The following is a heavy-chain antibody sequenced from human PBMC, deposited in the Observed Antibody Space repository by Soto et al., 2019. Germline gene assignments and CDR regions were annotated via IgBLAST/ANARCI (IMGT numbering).Heavy chain of an antibody. D-gene: IGHD3-10*01. Sequence: PSETLSLTCTVSGGSISSYYWSWIRQPPGKGLEWIGYIYYSGSTNYNPSLKSRVTISADTSKNQFSLKLSSVTAADTAVYYCARHLVLLWFGELTLSGMDVWGQGTTVTVSS. CDR1: GGSISSYY. CDR3: ARHLVLLWFGELTLSGMDV. CDR2: IYYSGST. V-gene: IGHV4-59*08. J-gene: IGHJ6*02.